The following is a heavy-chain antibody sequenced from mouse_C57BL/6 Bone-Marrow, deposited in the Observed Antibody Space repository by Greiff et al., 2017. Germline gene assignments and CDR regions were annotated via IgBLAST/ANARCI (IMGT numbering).Heavy chain of an antibody. CDR2: IWSGGST. D-gene: IGHD3-2*02. CDR3: ARMGTAQATNAMDY. CDR1: GFSLTSYG. V-gene: IGHV2-2*01. Sequence: VMLVESGPGLVQPSQSLSITCTVSGFSLTSYGVHWVRQSPGKGLEWLGVIWSGGSTDYNAAFISRLSISKDNSKSQVFFKMNSLQADDTAIYYCARMGTAQATNAMDYWGQGTSVTVSS. J-gene: IGHJ4*01.